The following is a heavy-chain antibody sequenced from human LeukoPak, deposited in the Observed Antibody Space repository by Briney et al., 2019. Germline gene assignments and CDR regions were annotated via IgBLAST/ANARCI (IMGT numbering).Heavy chain of an antibody. J-gene: IGHJ6*03. CDR1: GFTFSSYA. CDR2: ISGSGGST. D-gene: IGHD2-15*01. CDR3: AKGGRGAYYYYYMDV. V-gene: IGHV3-23*01. Sequence: GGSLRLSCAASGFTFSSYAMSWVRQAPGKGLEWVSAISGSGGSTYYADSVKGRFTISRDNSKNTLYLQMNSLRAEDTAVYYCAKGGRGAYYYYYMDVWCKGTTVTVSS.